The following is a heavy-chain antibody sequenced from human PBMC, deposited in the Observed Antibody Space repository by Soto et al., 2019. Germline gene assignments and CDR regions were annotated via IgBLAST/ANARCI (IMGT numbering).Heavy chain of an antibody. CDR2: IYYSGST. Sequence: QVQLQESGPGLVKPSQTLSLTCTVSGGSISSGGYYWSWIRQHPGNGLEWIGYIYYSGSTYYNPSLKSRVTISVDTSKNQFSLKLSSVTAADTAVYYCARAYCSGGICSTAHFDYWGQGTLVTVSS. CDR1: GGSISSGGYY. J-gene: IGHJ4*02. D-gene: IGHD2-15*01. CDR3: ARAYCSGGICSTAHFDY. V-gene: IGHV4-31*03.